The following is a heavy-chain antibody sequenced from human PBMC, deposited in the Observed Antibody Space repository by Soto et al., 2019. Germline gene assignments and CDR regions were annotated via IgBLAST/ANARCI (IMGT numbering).Heavy chain of an antibody. D-gene: IGHD4-17*01. CDR3: AKGASTTVFAFYDY. Sequence: EVQLVESGGGLVQPGRSVRLSCAASGFTFDDYAMHWVRQGPGKGLEWVSSISWNSGNLGYADSVKGRFTISRDNAKNSLYLQMNSLRGEDTALYYCAKGASTTVFAFYDYWGQGTLVTVSS. V-gene: IGHV3-9*01. CDR2: ISWNSGNL. J-gene: IGHJ4*02. CDR1: GFTFDDYA.